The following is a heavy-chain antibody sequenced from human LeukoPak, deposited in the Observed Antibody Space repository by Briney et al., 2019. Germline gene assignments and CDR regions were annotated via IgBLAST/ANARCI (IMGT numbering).Heavy chain of an antibody. CDR2: INPSGGST. Sequence: GASVKVSCKASGYTFTSYYMHWVRQAPGQGLEWMGIINPSGGSTSYAQKFQGRVTMTRDTSTSTVYMELSSLRSEDTALYYCARVPGGVATWYYFDYWGQGTLVTVSS. V-gene: IGHV1-46*01. D-gene: IGHD5-12*01. CDR1: GYTFTSYY. CDR3: ARVPGGVATWYYFDY. J-gene: IGHJ4*02.